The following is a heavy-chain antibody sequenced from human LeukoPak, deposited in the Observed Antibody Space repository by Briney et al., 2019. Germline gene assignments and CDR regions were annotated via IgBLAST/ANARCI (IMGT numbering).Heavy chain of an antibody. CDR2: VSYDGSNK. Sequence: PGGSLRLSCAASGFTFSTYAMHWVRQAPGKGLEWVAVVSYDGSNKYYADSVKGRFTISRDNSRNTLYLQMNSLRAEDTAVYYCANPRDRGYYFYFDYWGQGTLATVSS. CDR1: GFTFSTYA. V-gene: IGHV3-30*04. J-gene: IGHJ4*02. CDR3: ANPRDRGYYFYFDY. D-gene: IGHD3-22*01.